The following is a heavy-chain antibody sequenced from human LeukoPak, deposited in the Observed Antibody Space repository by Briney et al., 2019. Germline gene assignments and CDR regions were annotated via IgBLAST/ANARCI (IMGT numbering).Heavy chain of an antibody. CDR3: ARVGRFLEPIDY. Sequence: SETLSLTCTVSGGSISSGDYYWSWIRQPPGKGLEWIGYIYYSGSTYYNPSLKSRVTISVDRSKNQFSLKLSSVTAADTAVYYCARVGRFLEPIDYWGQGTLVTVSS. V-gene: IGHV4-30-4*08. CDR1: GGSISSGDYY. D-gene: IGHD3-3*01. CDR2: IYYSGST. J-gene: IGHJ4*02.